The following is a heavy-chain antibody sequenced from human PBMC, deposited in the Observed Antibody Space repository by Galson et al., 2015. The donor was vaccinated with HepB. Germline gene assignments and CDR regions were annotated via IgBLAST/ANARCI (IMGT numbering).Heavy chain of an antibody. CDR2: ISYDGSNR. V-gene: IGHV3-30*04. Sequence: SLRLSCAASGFSFSSYAMHWVRQAPGKGLEWVAVISYDGSNRYYADSVKGRFTISRDNSKNTMFLQTNSLRAEDTAVYYCARGAGYCSSTSCYRDYWYFDLWGRGTLVTVSS. CDR3: ARGAGYCSSTSCYRDYWYFDL. CDR1: GFSFSSYA. J-gene: IGHJ2*01. D-gene: IGHD2-2*02.